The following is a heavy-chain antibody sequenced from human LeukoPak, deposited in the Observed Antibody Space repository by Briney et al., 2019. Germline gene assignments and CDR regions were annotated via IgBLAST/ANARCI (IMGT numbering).Heavy chain of an antibody. CDR2: ISSSSSYI. CDR3: ARASESYFIDY. V-gene: IGHV3-21*01. J-gene: IGHJ4*02. CDR1: GFTFSSYN. D-gene: IGHD2/OR15-2a*01. Sequence: GGSLRLSCAASGFTFSSYNMNWVRQAPGKGLEWVSSISSSSSYIYYADSVKGRFTISRDNAKNSLYLQMNSLRAEDTAVYYCARASESYFIDYWGQGTLVTVSS.